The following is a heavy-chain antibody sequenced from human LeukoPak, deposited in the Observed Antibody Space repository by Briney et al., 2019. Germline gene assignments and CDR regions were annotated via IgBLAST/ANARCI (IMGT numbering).Heavy chain of an antibody. CDR1: GGSISSYY. CDR3: ARVGRPTKRITIFGVVPGGFDL. Sequence: KPSETLSFTCTVSGGSISSYYWSWIRQPPGKGLEWIGEINHSGSTNYNSCLKSRVTISVDTSKNQFSLKLSSVTAADTAVYYCARVGRPTKRITIFGVVPGGFDLWGRGTLVTVSS. J-gene: IGHJ2*01. D-gene: IGHD3-3*01. V-gene: IGHV4-34*01. CDR2: INHSGST.